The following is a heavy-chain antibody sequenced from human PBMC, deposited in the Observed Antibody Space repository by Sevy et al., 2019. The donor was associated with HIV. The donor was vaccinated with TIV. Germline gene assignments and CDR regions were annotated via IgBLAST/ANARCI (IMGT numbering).Heavy chain of an antibody. Sequence: GGSLRLSSAASGFTFSSYAMHWVRQAPGKGLEWVAVISYDGSNKYYADSVKGRFTISRDNSKNTLYLQMNSLRAEDTAVYYCAREMATILDYWGQGTLVTVSS. D-gene: IGHD5-12*01. V-gene: IGHV3-30-3*01. CDR1: GFTFSSYA. J-gene: IGHJ4*02. CDR3: AREMATILDY. CDR2: ISYDGSNK.